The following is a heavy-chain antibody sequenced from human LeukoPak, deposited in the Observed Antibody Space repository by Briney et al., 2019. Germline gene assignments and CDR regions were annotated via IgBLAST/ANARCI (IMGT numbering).Heavy chain of an antibody. CDR3: ATDKPSYASGRNL. Sequence: GGSLRLSCAASGFTFHDARMAWVRQAPGKGLEWVGRIKSSTDGGTTFYDTPVKDRFTISRDDSKNTLYLQMNSLKTEDTAFYYCATDKPSYASGRNLCGQGTLVTVSS. J-gene: IGHJ5*02. V-gene: IGHV3-15*01. CDR1: GFTFHDAR. CDR2: IKSSTDGGTT. D-gene: IGHD3-10*01.